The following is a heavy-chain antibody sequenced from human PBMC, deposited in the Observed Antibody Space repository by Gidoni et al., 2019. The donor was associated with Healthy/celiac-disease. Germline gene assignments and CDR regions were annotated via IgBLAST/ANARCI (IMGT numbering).Heavy chain of an antibody. J-gene: IGHJ4*02. CDR1: GFTFSSYG. Sequence: QVQLVESGGGVVQPGRSLRLSCAASGFTFSSYGMHWVRQDPGKGLEWVAVISYDGSNKYYADSVKGRFTISRDNSKNTLYLQMNSLRAEDTAVYYCAKDQAYSSGWFDYWGQGTLVTVSS. CDR3: AKDQAYSSGWFDY. D-gene: IGHD6-19*01. CDR2: ISYDGSNK. V-gene: IGHV3-30*18.